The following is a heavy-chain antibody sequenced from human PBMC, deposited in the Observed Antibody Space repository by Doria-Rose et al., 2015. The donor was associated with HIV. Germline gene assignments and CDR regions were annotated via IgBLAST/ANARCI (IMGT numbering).Heavy chain of an antibody. D-gene: IGHD3-3*01. J-gene: IGHJ4*02. Sequence: QVQLQESGPGLVKPSEPLSLICSVSGASVSSRGYYWNWIRQVPGKGLESLGYTYYTGTSDYSPSLKSRLNMAVDTSKNQFSLKLSFVTVADTAVYYRARMGSYRELDYWGQGALVIVSA. V-gene: IGHV4-31*03. CDR2: TYYTGTS. CDR3: ARMGSYRELDY. CDR1: GASVSSRGYY.